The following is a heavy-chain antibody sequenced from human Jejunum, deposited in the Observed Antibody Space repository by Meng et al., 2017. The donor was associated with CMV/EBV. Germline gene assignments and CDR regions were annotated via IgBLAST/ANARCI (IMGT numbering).Heavy chain of an antibody. Sequence: QLQLQESSPGLVKPSETLSLTCTASGASFSSGDFCWSWNRQPTGKGLEYNGYLDNRGSTYYNLSLKSRVTMSMDTSKNQFSLKLTSVTAAATAVYYCARGYSSGWNYFHYWGQGTLVTVSS. V-gene: IGHV4-30-4*01. CDR2: LDNRGST. J-gene: IGHJ4*02. CDR3: ARGYSSGWNYFHY. D-gene: IGHD6-19*01. CDR1: GASFSSGDFC.